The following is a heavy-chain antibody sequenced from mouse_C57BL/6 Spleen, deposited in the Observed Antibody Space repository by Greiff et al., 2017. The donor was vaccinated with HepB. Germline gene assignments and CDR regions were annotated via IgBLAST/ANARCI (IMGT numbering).Heavy chain of an antibody. D-gene: IGHD1-1*01. CDR3: ARRGIYYYGGFDY. CDR1: GYAFSSYW. J-gene: IGHJ2*01. Sequence: QVQLQQSGAELVKPGASVKISCKASGYAFSSYWMNWVKQRPGKGLEWIGQIYPGDGDTNYNGKFKGKATLTADKSSSTAYMQLSSLTSEDSAVYFCARRGIYYYGGFDYWGQGTTLTVSS. CDR2: IYPGDGDT. V-gene: IGHV1-80*01.